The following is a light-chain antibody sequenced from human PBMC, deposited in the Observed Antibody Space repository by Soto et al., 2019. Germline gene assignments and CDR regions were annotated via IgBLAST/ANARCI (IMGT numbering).Light chain of an antibody. CDR2: DVN. CDR3: SSYTRRSTLV. V-gene: IGLV2-14*03. J-gene: IGLJ2*01. Sequence: QSALTQPASVSGSPGQSITISCTGTSSDVGGYDFVSWYQHHPGKAPKLMIYDVNHRPSGVSNRFSGSKSGNTASLTISGLQAEDEADYYCSSYTRRSTLVFGGGTKVTVL. CDR1: SSDVGGYDF.